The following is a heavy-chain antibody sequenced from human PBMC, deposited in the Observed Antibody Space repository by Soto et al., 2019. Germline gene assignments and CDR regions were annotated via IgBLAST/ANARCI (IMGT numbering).Heavy chain of an antibody. V-gene: IGHV1-69*13. CDR2: IIPIFGTA. CDR1: GGTFSSYA. Sequence: SVKVSCKASGGTFSSYAISWVRQAPGQGLEWMGGIIPIFGTANYAQKFQGRVTITADESTSTAYMELSSLRSEDTAVYYCARGGRKITFGGVIVPDAFDIWGQGTMVTVS. CDR3: ARGGRKITFGGVIVPDAFDI. D-gene: IGHD3-16*02. J-gene: IGHJ3*02.